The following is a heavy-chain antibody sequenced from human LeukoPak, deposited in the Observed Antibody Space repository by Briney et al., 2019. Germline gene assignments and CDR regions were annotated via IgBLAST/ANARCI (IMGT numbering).Heavy chain of an antibody. CDR3: ATTVTTSWFDP. CDR2: INPNSGGT. Sequence: GASVKVSCKASGHTFTGYFMHWVRQAPGQGLEWMGWINPNSGGTNYPQKFQGRVIMTRDTSISTVYMELSRLRSDDTAVYYCATTVTTSWFDPWGQGTLVTVSS. D-gene: IGHD4-17*01. V-gene: IGHV1-2*02. CDR1: GHTFTGYF. J-gene: IGHJ5*02.